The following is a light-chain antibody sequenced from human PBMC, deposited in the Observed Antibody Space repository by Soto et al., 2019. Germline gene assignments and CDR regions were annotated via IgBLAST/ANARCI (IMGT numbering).Light chain of an antibody. CDR3: QQYGSSPGFT. Sequence: EIVLTQSPGTLSLSPGERATLSCRASQSVSSSYLAWYQQKPGQAPRLLIYGASSRATGTPDRFSGSGSGTDFTLTISRLEPEDFAVYYCQQYGSSPGFTFGPGTRWIS. J-gene: IGKJ3*01. CDR2: GAS. CDR1: QSVSSSY. V-gene: IGKV3-20*01.